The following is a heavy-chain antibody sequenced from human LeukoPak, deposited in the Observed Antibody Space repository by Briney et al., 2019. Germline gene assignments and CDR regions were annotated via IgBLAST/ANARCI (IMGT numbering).Heavy chain of an antibody. Sequence: PGGPLSFSCPAFGLPFSSYALHWFRKVPGKVLEWVSAIGTAGDTYYPGSVKGRFTISRDNARSSLYLQMNSLRAEDTAVYYCARPAYTAAYDLWGQGTMVTVSS. CDR2: IGTAGDT. CDR1: GLPFSSYA. D-gene: IGHD3-16*01. J-gene: IGHJ3*01. V-gene: IGHV3-13*01. CDR3: ARPAYTAAYDL.